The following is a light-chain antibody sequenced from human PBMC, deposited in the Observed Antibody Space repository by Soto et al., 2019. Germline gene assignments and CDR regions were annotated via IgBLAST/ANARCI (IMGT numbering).Light chain of an antibody. CDR3: CTDAGTYKV. V-gene: IGLV2-11*01. Sequence: QSALTQPRSVSGSPGQSVTISFAGTSSDVGAYNYVSWYQQHPGKAPKLMIYHVSKRPSGVPDRFSGSKSGNAASLTISGLQAEDEADYYCCTDAGTYKVFGTGTKVTVL. J-gene: IGLJ1*01. CDR1: SSDVGAYNY. CDR2: HVS.